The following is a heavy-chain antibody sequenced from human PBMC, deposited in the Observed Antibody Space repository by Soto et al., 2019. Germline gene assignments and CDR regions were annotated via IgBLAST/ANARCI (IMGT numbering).Heavy chain of an antibody. J-gene: IGHJ6*02. D-gene: IGHD2-2*01. CDR1: GGSVSSGSYY. Sequence: QVQLQESGPGLVKPSETLSLTCSVSGGSVSSGSYYWSWIRQPPGKGLDWIGYIHYRGTTKYNPSLKSRLSISLDASKNQFSLMLSSVTAADTAVYYCAKSGVPAPIFGRSLNSYSGMDVWGQGTTVTVSS. CDR3: AKSGVPAPIFGRSLNSYSGMDV. CDR2: IHYRGTT. V-gene: IGHV4-61*01.